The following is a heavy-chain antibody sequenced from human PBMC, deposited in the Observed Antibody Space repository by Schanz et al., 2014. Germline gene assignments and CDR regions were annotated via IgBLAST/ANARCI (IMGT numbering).Heavy chain of an antibody. V-gene: IGHV3-74*02. CDR3: ARPALWFGDNCFDP. CDR1: TFTFSSYS. Sequence: EVQLAESGGGLVQPGGSLRLSCAASTFTFSSYSMNWVRQAPGKGLEWVSRIKSDGSSTSYADSVKGRFTISRDNAKNTLYLQMNRLRAEDTAVYYCARPALWFGDNCFDPWGQGTLVTVSS. CDR2: IKSDGSST. J-gene: IGHJ5*02. D-gene: IGHD3-10*01.